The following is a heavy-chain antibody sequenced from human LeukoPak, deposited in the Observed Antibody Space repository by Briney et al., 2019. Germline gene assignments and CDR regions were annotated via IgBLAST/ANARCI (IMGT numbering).Heavy chain of an antibody. V-gene: IGHV7-4-1*02. CDR1: GYTFTTYA. Sequence: ASVNVSCTTSGYTFTTYAINWVRQAPGQGLEWMGWINTNTGNPTYAQGFTGRFVFSLDTSVSTTYLQISSLKAEDTAIYYCARSNNDGDYLGVGFDYWGQGALVTVSS. D-gene: IGHD4-17*01. CDR2: INTNTGNP. CDR3: ARSNNDGDYLGVGFDY. J-gene: IGHJ4*02.